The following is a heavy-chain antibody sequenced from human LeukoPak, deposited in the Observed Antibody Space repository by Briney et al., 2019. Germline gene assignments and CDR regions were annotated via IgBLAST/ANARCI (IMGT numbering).Heavy chain of an antibody. CDR2: ISAYNGNT. CDR3: ARDTHRIAVAGWWFDP. CDR1: GYPFTSYG. D-gene: IGHD6-19*01. V-gene: IGHV1-18*04. J-gene: IGHJ5*02. Sequence: GASVKVSCKASGYPFTSYGISWVRQAPGQGLEWMGWISAYNGNTNYAQKLQGRVTMTTDTSTSTAYMELRSLRSDDTAVYYCARDTHRIAVAGWWFDPWGQGTLVTVSS.